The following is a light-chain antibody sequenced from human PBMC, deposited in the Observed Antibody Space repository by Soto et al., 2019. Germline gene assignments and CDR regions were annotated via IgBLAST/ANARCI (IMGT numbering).Light chain of an antibody. Sequence: EIVMTPSPATPSVSPGEKNTPSCRASQNVSSNLAWYQQKPVQAPRLLIYGASTRATGIPARFSGSGSGTEFTLTISSLQSEDFAVYYCQQYNNWPPITFGQGTRLEIK. CDR3: QQYNNWPPIT. J-gene: IGKJ5*01. V-gene: IGKV3-15*01. CDR2: GAS. CDR1: QNVSSN.